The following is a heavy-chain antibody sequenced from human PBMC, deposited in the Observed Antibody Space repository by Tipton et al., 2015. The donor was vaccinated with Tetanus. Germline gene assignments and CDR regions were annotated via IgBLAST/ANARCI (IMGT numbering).Heavy chain of an antibody. Sequence: LRLSCTVSGGSMSNNYWSWIRQPPGKVLERIAYIFHSGSTNYSPSLKSRVAISMDTSKNQISLKLSSVTAADTATYYCARGTFLAFDFWGQGVQVTVSS. CDR1: GGSMSNNY. J-gene: IGHJ4*02. CDR3: ARGTFLAFDF. D-gene: IGHD2/OR15-2a*01. V-gene: IGHV4-59*01. CDR2: IFHSGST.